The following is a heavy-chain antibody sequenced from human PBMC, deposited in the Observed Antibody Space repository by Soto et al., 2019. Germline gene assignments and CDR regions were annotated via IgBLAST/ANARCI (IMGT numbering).Heavy chain of an antibody. V-gene: IGHV5-10-1*01. CDR2: IDPSDSYT. D-gene: IGHD3-9*01. CDR3: ALHNDILTGPYGMDV. J-gene: IGHJ6*02. CDR1: GYSFTSYW. Sequence: GESLKISCKGSGYSFTSYWISWVRQMPGKGLEWMGRIDPSDSYTNYSPSFQGHVTISADKSISTAYLQWSSLKASDTAMYYCALHNDILTGPYGMDVWGQGTTVTVSS.